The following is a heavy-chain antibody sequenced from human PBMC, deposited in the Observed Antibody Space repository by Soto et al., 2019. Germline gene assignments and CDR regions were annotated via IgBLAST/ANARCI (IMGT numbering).Heavy chain of an antibody. D-gene: IGHD2-2*01. V-gene: IGHV5-51*01. CDR1: GYSFTTHW. Sequence: GESLKISCQGSGYSFTTHWIAWVRQMPGRGLDWVGIIYPDETDTRYNPSFQGQVTISADKSINTAYLPWRSLKASDTAMYYCARLGYCSSTSCFPFDYWGQGTLVTVSS. CDR3: ARLGYCSSTSCFPFDY. J-gene: IGHJ4*02. CDR2: IYPDETDT.